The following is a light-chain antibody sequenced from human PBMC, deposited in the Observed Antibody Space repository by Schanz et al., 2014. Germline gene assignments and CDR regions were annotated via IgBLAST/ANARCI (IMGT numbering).Light chain of an antibody. V-gene: IGLV1-44*01. CDR3: SSYTSSNTVV. CDR1: SSNIGTNT. CDR2: STN. J-gene: IGLJ2*01. Sequence: QSVLTQPPSASGTPGQRVTISCSGSSSNIGTNTVIWYQQLPGTAPKLLIHSTNQRPSGVPDRFSGSKSGTSASLAIIGLQSEDEADYYCSSYTSSNTVVFGGGTKLTVL.